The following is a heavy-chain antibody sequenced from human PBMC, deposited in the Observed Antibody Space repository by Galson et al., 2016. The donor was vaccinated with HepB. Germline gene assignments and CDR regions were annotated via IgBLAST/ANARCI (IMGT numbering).Heavy chain of an antibody. Sequence: SETLSLTCTVSGGSISSYYWSWIRQPPGKGLEWIGYIYYSGSTNYNPSLKSRVTISIDTSKNQFSLRLTSVTAADTAVYFCARYDSGGWYGFHYGLDVWGQGTTVTVSS. D-gene: IGHD6-19*01. J-gene: IGHJ6*02. CDR2: IYYSGST. CDR1: GGSISSYY. CDR3: ARYDSGGWYGFHYGLDV. V-gene: IGHV4-59*01.